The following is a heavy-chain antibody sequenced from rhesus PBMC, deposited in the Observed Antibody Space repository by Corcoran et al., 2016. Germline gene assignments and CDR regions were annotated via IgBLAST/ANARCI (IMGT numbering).Heavy chain of an antibody. V-gene: IGHV4-147*01. CDR1: GASLRSNY. CDR3: ARAGLEWLSQYYFDY. D-gene: IGHD3-3*01. J-gene: IGHJ4*01. Sequence: QVQLQESGPGLVKPSETLPLTCAVSGASLRSNYWSWILHPPVKGLEWIGYIYGGSGSTSYNPYLKSRVTISKDTSKNQFSLKLSSVTAADTAVYYCARAGLEWLSQYYFDYWGQGVLVTVSS. CDR2: IYGGSGST.